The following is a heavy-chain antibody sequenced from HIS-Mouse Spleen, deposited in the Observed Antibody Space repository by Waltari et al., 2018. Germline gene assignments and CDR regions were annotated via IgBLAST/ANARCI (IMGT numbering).Heavy chain of an antibody. CDR3: ARQGRADIVATTQSPDAFDI. V-gene: IGHV4-59*08. D-gene: IGHD5-12*01. CDR1: GGSISSYY. J-gene: IGHJ3*02. CDR2: IYYSGST. Sequence: QVQLQESGPGLVKPSETLSLTCTVSGGSISSYYWSWIRQPPGKGLEWIGYIYYSGSTNSNPPLKGRVTISVDTSKNQFSLKLSSVTAADTAVYYCARQGRADIVATTQSPDAFDIWGQGTMVTVSS.